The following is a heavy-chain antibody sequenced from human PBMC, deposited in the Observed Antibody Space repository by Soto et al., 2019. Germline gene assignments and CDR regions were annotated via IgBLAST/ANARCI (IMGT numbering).Heavy chain of an antibody. D-gene: IGHD3-3*01. J-gene: IGHJ4*02. V-gene: IGHV3-30*18. Sequence: PGGSLRLSCAASGFTFSSYGMHWVRQAPGKGLEWVAAISYDGSNKYYADSVKGRFTISRDNSKNTLYLQMNSLRAEDTAVYYCAKTIRFLEWYLDYWGQGTLVTVSS. CDR1: GFTFSSYG. CDR2: ISYDGSNK. CDR3: AKTIRFLEWYLDY.